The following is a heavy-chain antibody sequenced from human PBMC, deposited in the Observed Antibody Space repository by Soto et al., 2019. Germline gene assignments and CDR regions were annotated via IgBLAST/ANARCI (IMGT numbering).Heavy chain of an antibody. CDR3: GRGGATMVRGYYYYYGMDV. CDR1: GGSFSGYY. V-gene: IGHV4-34*01. CDR2: INHSGST. Sequence: SETLSLTCAVYGGSFSGYYWSWIRQPPGKGLEWIGEINHSGSTNYNPSLKSRVTISVDTSKNQFSLKLSSVTAADTAVYYCGRGGATMVRGYYYYYGMDVWGQGTTVTVSS. J-gene: IGHJ6*02. D-gene: IGHD3-10*01.